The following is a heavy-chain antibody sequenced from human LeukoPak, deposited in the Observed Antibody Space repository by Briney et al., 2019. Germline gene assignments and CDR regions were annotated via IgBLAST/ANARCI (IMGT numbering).Heavy chain of an antibody. Sequence: GGSLRLSCAASGFTFSSYGMHWVRQAPGKGLEWVAFIRYDGSNKYYADSVKGRFTISRDNSKNTLYLQMNSLRAEDTAVYYFAKARGYYGSGSSYFDYWGQGTLVTVSS. CDR3: AKARGYYGSGSSYFDY. V-gene: IGHV3-30*02. CDR2: IRYDGSNK. D-gene: IGHD3-10*01. CDR1: GFTFSSYG. J-gene: IGHJ4*02.